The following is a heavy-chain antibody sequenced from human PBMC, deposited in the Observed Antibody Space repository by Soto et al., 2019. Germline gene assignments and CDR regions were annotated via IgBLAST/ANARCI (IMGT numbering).Heavy chain of an antibody. Sequence: SETLSLTCTVSGASIRSTDYYWSWIRQAPGKGLEWIGYVYYTGSTYYNPSLMSRLTISVDTSKNRFSLKLTSVTAAETAVYYCVRTAREGAVAPHWFDRWGQGTQVTVSS. CDR3: VRTAREGAVAPHWFDR. J-gene: IGHJ5*02. D-gene: IGHD2-21*02. CDR2: VYYTGST. CDR1: GASIRSTDYY. V-gene: IGHV4-30-4*01.